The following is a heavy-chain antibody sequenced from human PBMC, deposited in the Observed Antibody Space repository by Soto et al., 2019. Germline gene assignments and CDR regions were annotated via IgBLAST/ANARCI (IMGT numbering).Heavy chain of an antibody. V-gene: IGHV1-69*05. Sequence: SVKVSCKASGGTFSSYTISWVRQAPGQGLEWMGGIIPIFGTAKYSQKFQGRVTITRDTSASTAYMELSSLRSEDTAVYYCASEQGELLSEYFQHWGQGTLVTVSS. CDR3: ASEQGELLSEYFQH. J-gene: IGHJ1*01. CDR1: GGTFSSYT. CDR2: IIPIFGTA. D-gene: IGHD1-26*01.